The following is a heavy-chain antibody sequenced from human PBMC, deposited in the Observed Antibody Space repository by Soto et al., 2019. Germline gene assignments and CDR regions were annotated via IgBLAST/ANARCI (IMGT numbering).Heavy chain of an antibody. CDR2: ISSSSSYI. Sequence: PGGSLRLSCAASGFTFSSYSMNWVRQAPGKGLEWVSSISSSSSYIYYADSVKGRFTISRDNAKNSLYLQMNSLRAEDTAVYYCARDQGIAVRFWFEPWGQGTLVTVSS. D-gene: IGHD6-19*01. V-gene: IGHV3-21*01. CDR3: ARDQGIAVRFWFEP. J-gene: IGHJ5*02. CDR1: GFTFSSYS.